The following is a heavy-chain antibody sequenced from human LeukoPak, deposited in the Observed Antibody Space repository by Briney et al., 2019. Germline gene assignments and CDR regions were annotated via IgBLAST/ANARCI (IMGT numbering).Heavy chain of an antibody. J-gene: IGHJ4*02. CDR1: GFTFSSYS. CDR3: ARDSGDSSGYYYSCAGLFDY. V-gene: IGHV3-21*01. CDR2: ISSSSSYI. D-gene: IGHD3-22*01. Sequence: KSGGSLRLSCAASGFTFSSYSMNWVRQAPGKGLEWVSSISSSSSYIYYADSVKGRFTISRDNAKNSLYLQMNSLRAEDTAVYYCARDSGDSSGYYYSCAGLFDYWGQGTLVTVSS.